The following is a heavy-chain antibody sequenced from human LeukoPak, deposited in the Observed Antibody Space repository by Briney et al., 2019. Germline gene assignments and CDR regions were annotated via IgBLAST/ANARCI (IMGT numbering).Heavy chain of an antibody. CDR1: GFTFSSYS. J-gene: IGHJ5*02. V-gene: IGHV3-21*01. D-gene: IGHD2-2*01. Sequence: GGSLRLSCAASGFTFSSYSMNWVRQAPGKGLEWVSSISSSSSYIYYADSVKGRFTISRDNAKNSLYLQMNSLRAEDTAVYYCARARFGVPALSKANWFDPWGQGTLVTVSS. CDR2: ISSSSSYI. CDR3: ARARFGVPALSKANWFDP.